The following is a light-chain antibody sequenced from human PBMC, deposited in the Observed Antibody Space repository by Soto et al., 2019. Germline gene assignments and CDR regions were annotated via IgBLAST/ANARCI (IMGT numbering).Light chain of an antibody. J-gene: IGLJ2*01. CDR1: SSNIGAGYD. CDR2: GNN. CDR3: QSYDSSLSGVV. Sequence: QSVLTQRPSVSGAPGQRVTISCTGSSSNIGAGYDVHWYQQLPGTAPKLLIYGNNNRPSGVPDRFSGSKSGTSASLAITGLQAEDEADYYCQSYDSSLSGVVFGEGTKLTVL. V-gene: IGLV1-40*01.